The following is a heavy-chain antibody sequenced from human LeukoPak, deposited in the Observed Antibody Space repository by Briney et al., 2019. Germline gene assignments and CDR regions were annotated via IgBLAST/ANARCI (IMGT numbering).Heavy chain of an antibody. J-gene: IGHJ4*02. Sequence: SGTLSLTCAVSGGSISSSNWWSWVRQPPGKGLEWIGEIYHSGSTNYNPSLKSRVTISVDKSKNQFSLKLSSVTAADTAVYYCARGRGRFGELLSDDYWGQGTLVTISS. CDR3: ARGRGRFGELLSDDY. CDR1: GGSISSSNW. V-gene: IGHV4-4*02. D-gene: IGHD3-10*01. CDR2: IYHSGST.